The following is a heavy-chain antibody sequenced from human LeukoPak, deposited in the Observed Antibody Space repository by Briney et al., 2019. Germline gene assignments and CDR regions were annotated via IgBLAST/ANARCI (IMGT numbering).Heavy chain of an antibody. CDR1: GGTFSSYA. Sequence: ASVKVSCKASGGTFSSYAISWVRQAPGQGLEWMGGIIPIFGTANYAQKFQGRVTITADKSTSTAYMELSSLRSEDTAVYYCARGLSLGYYDFWSGAPDGSAFDYWGQGILVTVSS. CDR2: IIPIFGTA. V-gene: IGHV1-69*06. D-gene: IGHD3-3*01. CDR3: ARGLSLGYYDFWSGAPDGSAFDY. J-gene: IGHJ4*02.